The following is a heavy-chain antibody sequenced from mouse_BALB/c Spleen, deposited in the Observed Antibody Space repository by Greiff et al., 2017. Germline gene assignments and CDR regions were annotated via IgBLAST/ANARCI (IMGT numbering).Heavy chain of an antibody. CDR1: GFSLTSYG. D-gene: IGHD1-1*01. V-gene: IGHV2-4-1*01. CDR3: ARNPGSSLRAMDY. J-gene: IGHJ4*01. CDR2: IWSGGST. Sequence: VKLMESGPGLVQPSQSLSITCTVSGFSLTSYGVHWVRQSPGKGLEWLGVIWSGGSTDYNAAFISRLSISKDNSKSQVFFKMNSLQADDTAIYYCARNPGSSLRAMDYWGQGTSVTVSS.